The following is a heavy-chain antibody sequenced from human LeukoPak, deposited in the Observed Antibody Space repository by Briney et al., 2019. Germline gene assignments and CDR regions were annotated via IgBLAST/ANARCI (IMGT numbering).Heavy chain of an antibody. CDR3: ARASGPFDY. CDR1: GFTFSTYG. J-gene: IGHJ4*02. Sequence: PGGSLRLSCAASGFTFSTYGMHWVRQAPGKGLEWVAVIWNDGSNKYYADSVEGRFTISRDNSKNTLYLQMNSLRAEDTAVYSCARASGPFDYWGQGTLVTVSS. V-gene: IGHV3-33*01. CDR2: IWNDGSNK. D-gene: IGHD3-10*01.